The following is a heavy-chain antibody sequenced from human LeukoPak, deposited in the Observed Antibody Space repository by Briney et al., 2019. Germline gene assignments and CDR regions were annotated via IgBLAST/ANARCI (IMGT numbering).Heavy chain of an antibody. Sequence: SETLSLTCTVSGGSISSYYWSWIRQPPGKGLEWIGYIYYSGSTNYNPSLKSRVTISVDTSKNQFSLKLSSVTAADTAVYYCARHGYYGPLDAFDIWGQGTMVTVSS. CDR2: IYYSGST. CDR1: GGSISSYY. CDR3: ARHGYYGPLDAFDI. J-gene: IGHJ3*02. V-gene: IGHV4-59*08. D-gene: IGHD3-22*01.